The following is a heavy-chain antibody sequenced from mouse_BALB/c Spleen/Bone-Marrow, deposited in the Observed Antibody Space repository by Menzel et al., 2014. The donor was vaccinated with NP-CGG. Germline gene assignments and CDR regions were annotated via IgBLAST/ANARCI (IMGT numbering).Heavy chain of an antibody. V-gene: IGHV2-6-7*01. CDR3: ARSFTTVVATSFDY. CDR1: GFSLTGYG. J-gene: IGHJ2*01. CDR2: IWGDGST. Sequence: VKLVESGPGLVAPSQSLSITCTVSGFSLTGYGVNWVRQPPGKGLEWLGMIWGDGSTDYNSVLKSRLNISKDNSKSQVFLKMNSLRTDDTARYYCARSFTTVVATSFDYWGQGTTLTVSS. D-gene: IGHD1-1*01.